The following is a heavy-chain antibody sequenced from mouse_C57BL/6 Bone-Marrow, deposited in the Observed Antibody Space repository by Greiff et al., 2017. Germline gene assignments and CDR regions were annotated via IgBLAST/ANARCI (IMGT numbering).Heavy chain of an antibody. CDR3: AASNYEDY. CDR1: GYTFTSYW. Sequence: QVQLQQPGAELVKPGASVKLSCKASGYTFTSYWMQWVKQRPGQGLEWIGEIDPSDSYTNYNQKFKGKATLTVDTSSSTAYMQLSSLTSEDSAVYYCAASNYEDYWGQGTTLTVSS. J-gene: IGHJ2*01. D-gene: IGHD2-5*01. V-gene: IGHV1-50*01. CDR2: IDPSDSYT.